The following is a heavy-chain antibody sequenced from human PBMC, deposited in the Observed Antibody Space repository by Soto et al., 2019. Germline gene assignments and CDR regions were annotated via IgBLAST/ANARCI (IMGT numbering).Heavy chain of an antibody. Sequence: QVQLVESGGGVVQPGRSLRLSCAASGFTFSDYGVHWVRQAPGKGLEWVAVASYDGGNIYYADSVKGRFTISRANSKNTLYLQMNSLRAEDAAVYYCAKDYYGYFYGMDVWGQGTTVTVSS. CDR2: ASYDGGNI. V-gene: IGHV3-30*18. CDR3: AKDYYGYFYGMDV. CDR1: GFTFSDYG. J-gene: IGHJ6*02.